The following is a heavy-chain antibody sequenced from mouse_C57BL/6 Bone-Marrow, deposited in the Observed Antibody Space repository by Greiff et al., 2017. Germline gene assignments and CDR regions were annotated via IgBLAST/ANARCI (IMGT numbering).Heavy chain of an antibody. CDR3: ARSFYYYGSSCAMDY. V-gene: IGHV1-69*01. Sequence: QVQLQQPGAELVMPGASVKLSCKASGYTFTSYWMHWVKQRPGQGLEWIGEIDTSDSYTNYNQKFKGKSTLTVDKSCSTAYMQLSSLTSEDSAVYYCARSFYYYGSSCAMDYWGQGTSVTVSS. D-gene: IGHD1-1*01. CDR1: GYTFTSYW. J-gene: IGHJ4*01. CDR2: IDTSDSYT.